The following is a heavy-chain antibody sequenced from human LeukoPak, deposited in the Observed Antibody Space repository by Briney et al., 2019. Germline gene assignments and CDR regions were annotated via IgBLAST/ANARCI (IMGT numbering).Heavy chain of an antibody. V-gene: IGHV3-21*01. J-gene: IGHJ3*02. CDR3: ARGRYDSENAFDI. Sequence: GGSLRLSCAASGFTFSSYSMNWVRQAPGKGLEWVSSISSSSSYIYYADSVKGRFTISRDNAKNSLYLQMNSLRAEDTAVYYCARGRYDSENAFDIWGQGTMVTVSS. CDR1: GFTFSSYS. D-gene: IGHD3-3*01. CDR2: ISSSSSYI.